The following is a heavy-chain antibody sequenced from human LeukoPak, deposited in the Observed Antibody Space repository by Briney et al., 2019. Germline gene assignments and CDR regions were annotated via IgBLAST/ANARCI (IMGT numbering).Heavy chain of an antibody. CDR1: GFTFSNYE. J-gene: IGHJ4*02. CDR3: ARMFEF. Sequence: QPGGSLRLSCVVSGFTFSNYEMNWVRQAPGKGLEWVSYISSGGSTTYYADSVKGRFTISRDNAKNSLFLQMNSLRAEDTAVYFCARMFEFWGQGTLVTVSS. CDR2: ISSGGSTT. V-gene: IGHV3-48*03.